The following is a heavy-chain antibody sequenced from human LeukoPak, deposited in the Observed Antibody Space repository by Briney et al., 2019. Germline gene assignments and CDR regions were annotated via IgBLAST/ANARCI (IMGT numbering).Heavy chain of an antibody. CDR2: ISAYNGNT. CDR1: GYTFTSYG. Sequence: EASVKVSCKASGYTFTSYGISWVRQAPGQGLEWMGWISAYNGNTNYAQKLQGRVTMTTDTSTSTAYMELRSLRSDDTAVYYCARVSSSGWYPNYYYYMDVWGKGTTVTVSS. J-gene: IGHJ6*03. D-gene: IGHD6-19*01. V-gene: IGHV1-18*01. CDR3: ARVSSSGWYPNYYYYMDV.